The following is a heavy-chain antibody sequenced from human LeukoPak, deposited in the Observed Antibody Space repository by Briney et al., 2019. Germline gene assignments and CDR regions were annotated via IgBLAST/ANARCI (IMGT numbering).Heavy chain of an antibody. CDR1: GGSISSYY. D-gene: IGHD2-15*01. V-gene: IGHV4-59*01. CDR3: ARTPGIVANKSYYYYYGMDV. Sequence: PSETLSLTCTVSGGSISSYYWSWIRQPPGKGLEWIGYIYYSGSTNYNPSLKSRVTISVDTSKNQSSLRLSSVTAADTAVYYCARTPGIVANKSYYYYYGMDVWGQGTTVTVSS. J-gene: IGHJ6*02. CDR2: IYYSGST.